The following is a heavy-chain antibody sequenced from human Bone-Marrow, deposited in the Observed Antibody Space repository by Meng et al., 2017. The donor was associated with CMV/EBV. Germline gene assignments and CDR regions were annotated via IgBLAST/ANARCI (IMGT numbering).Heavy chain of an antibody. J-gene: IGHJ4*02. V-gene: IGHV3-11*01. D-gene: IGHD6-13*01. CDR3: AKGFKSAAAGTLFDY. CDR2: ISSSGSTI. CDR1: GFTFSDYY. Sequence: GGSLRLSCAASGFTFSDYYMSWIRQAPGKGLEWVLYISSSGSTIYYADSVKGRFTISRDNAKNSLYLQMNSLRAEDTAVYYCAKGFKSAAAGTLFDYWGQGTLVTVSS.